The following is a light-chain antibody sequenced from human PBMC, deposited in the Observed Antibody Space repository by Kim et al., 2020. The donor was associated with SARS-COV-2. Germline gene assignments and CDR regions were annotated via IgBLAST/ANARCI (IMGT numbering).Light chain of an antibody. CDR3: GTWDSSLSAGV. Sequence: GQKVTMSCAGSSSNIENNYVSWYQQLPGTAPKLLIYDNNTRPSGIPDRFSGSKSGTSATLGITGLQTGDEADYYCGTWDSSLSAGVFGTGTKVTVL. V-gene: IGLV1-51*01. CDR2: DNN. CDR1: SSNIENNY. J-gene: IGLJ1*01.